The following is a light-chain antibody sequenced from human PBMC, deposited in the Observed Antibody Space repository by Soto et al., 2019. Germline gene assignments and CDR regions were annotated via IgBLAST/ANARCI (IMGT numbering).Light chain of an antibody. J-gene: IGKJ3*01. CDR1: QGISTY. CDR2: AAS. V-gene: IGKV1-39*01. Sequence: DIQMTQSPSSLSASVGDTVTVTCRASQGISTYLNWYQKKPGKAPKLLIYAASNLQSGVPSRFSGSGSGTDFTLTISSLQPEDFATYYCQQSYSTLFTFGPGTEVDIK. CDR3: QQSYSTLFT.